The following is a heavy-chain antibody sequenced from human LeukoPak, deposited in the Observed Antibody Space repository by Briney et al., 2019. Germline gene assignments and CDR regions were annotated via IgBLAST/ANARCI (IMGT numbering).Heavy chain of an antibody. CDR3: AREDYGLDAFDI. CDR2: VYGGGSP. V-gene: IGHV3-53*01. D-gene: IGHD4-17*01. CDR1: GFTVSSNY. J-gene: IGHJ3*02. Sequence: PGGSPRLSCAASGFTVSSNYMSWVRQAPGKGLEWVSVVYGGGSPYYADSVKGRITVSRDNSKNTLYLQMNSLRAEDTAVYYCAREDYGLDAFDIWGQGTMVTVSS.